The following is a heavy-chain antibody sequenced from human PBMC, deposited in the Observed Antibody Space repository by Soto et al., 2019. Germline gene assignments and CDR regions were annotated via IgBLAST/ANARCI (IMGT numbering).Heavy chain of an antibody. Sequence: PGGSLRLSCAASGFTFISYSMNWVRQAPGKGLEWVSYISSSSSTIYYADSVKGRFTISRDNAKNSLYLQMNSLRDEDTAVYYCARDLDPLAYCGGDCYSTYYYYGMDVWGQGTTVTVSS. CDR1: GFTFISYS. D-gene: IGHD2-21*02. V-gene: IGHV3-48*02. CDR2: ISSSSSTI. J-gene: IGHJ6*02. CDR3: ARDLDPLAYCGGDCYSTYYYYGMDV.